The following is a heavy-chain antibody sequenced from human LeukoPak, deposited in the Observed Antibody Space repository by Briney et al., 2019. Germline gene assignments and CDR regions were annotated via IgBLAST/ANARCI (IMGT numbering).Heavy chain of an antibody. J-gene: IGHJ6*02. CDR3: ARGHSMGNSYYYYGMDV. V-gene: IGHV5-10-1*01. Sequence: GESLKISCKGSGYSFTSYWISWVRQMPGKGLEWMGRIDPSDSYTNYSPSFQGHVTISADKSISTAYLQWSSLKASDTAMYYCARGHSMGNSYYYYGMDVWGQGTTVTVSS. CDR1: GYSFTSYW. D-gene: IGHD1-26*01. CDR2: IDPSDSYT.